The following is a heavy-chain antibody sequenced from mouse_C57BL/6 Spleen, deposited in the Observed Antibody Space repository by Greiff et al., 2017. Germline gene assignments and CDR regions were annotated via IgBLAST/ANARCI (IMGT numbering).Heavy chain of an antibody. Sequence: VQLQQSGPELVKPGASVKISCKASGYAFSSSWMNWVKQRPGKGLEWIGRIYPGDGDTNYNGKFKGKATLTAYKSYSTAYMQLSSLTSEDSAVVFCARSSNYEGWFAYWGQGTLVNVSA. D-gene: IGHD2-5*01. CDR2: IYPGDGDT. V-gene: IGHV1-82*01. CDR3: ARSSNYEGWFAY. CDR1: GYAFSSSW. J-gene: IGHJ3*01.